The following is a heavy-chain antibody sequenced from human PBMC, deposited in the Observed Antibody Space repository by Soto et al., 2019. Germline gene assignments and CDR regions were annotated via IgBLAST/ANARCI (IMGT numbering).Heavy chain of an antibody. D-gene: IGHD3-3*01. CDR2: FDPEDGET. CDR3: ATVFPYYDFWSGYQS. Sequence: ASVKVSCKVSGYTLTELSMHWVRQAPGKGLEWMGGFDPEDGETIYAQKFQGRVTMTEDTFTDTAYMELSSLRSEDTALYYCATVFPYYDFWSGYQSWGQGTLVTVSS. J-gene: IGHJ4*02. V-gene: IGHV1-24*01. CDR1: GYTLTELS.